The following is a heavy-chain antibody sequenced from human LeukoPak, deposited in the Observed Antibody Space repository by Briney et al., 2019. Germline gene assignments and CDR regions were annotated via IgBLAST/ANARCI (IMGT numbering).Heavy chain of an antibody. CDR1: GFSFNSYW. CDR3: ARRDGWYDACFDH. Sequence: GGSLRLSCAASGFSFNSYWMSWVRQAPGKGPEWVANIHLDGSEKYYVDSVKGRFTISRDNAKNSVYLEMNSLRAEDTAVYYCARRDGWYDACFDHWGQGSLVTVSS. CDR2: IHLDGSEK. D-gene: IGHD6-19*01. J-gene: IGHJ4*02. V-gene: IGHV3-7*03.